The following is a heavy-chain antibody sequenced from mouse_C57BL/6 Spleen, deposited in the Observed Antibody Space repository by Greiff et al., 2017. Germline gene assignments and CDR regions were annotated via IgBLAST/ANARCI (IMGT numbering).Heavy chain of an antibody. J-gene: IGHJ2*01. Sequence: QVQLQQPGAELVKPGASVKLSCKASGYTFTSYWMQWVKQRPGQGLEWIGEIDPSDSYTNYNQKFKGKATLTVDTSSSTAYMQLRSLTSEDSAVYYCTRIGRWGQGTTLTVSS. CDR3: TRIGR. V-gene: IGHV1-50*01. CDR1: GYTFTSYW. CDR2: IDPSDSYT.